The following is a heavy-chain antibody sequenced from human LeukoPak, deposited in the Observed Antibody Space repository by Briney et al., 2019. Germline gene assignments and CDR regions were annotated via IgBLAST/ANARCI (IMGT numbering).Heavy chain of an antibody. V-gene: IGHV1-18*01. CDR3: ARLYGDYRSALLPPYFDY. CDR2: ISAYNGNT. D-gene: IGHD4-17*01. CDR1: GYTFTSYG. Sequence: ASVKVSCKASGYTFTSYGISWVRQAPGQGLEWMGWISAYNGNTNYAQKLQGRVTMTTDTSTSTAYMELRSLRSDDTAVYYCARLYGDYRSALLPPYFDYWGQGTLVTVSS. J-gene: IGHJ4*02.